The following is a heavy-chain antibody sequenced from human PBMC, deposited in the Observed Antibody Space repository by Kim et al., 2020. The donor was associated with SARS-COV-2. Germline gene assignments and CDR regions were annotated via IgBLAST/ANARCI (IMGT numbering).Heavy chain of an antibody. Sequence: GGSLRLSCAASGFTFSSYWMHWVRQAPGKGLVWVSCINGDASDTRYADSVKGRFTISRDNAKNKLYLQMNSLRDDDAAVYYCARVDGVRGGLFDYWGQGTLVTVSS. J-gene: IGHJ4*02. CDR1: GFTFSSYW. CDR2: INGDASDT. V-gene: IGHV3-74*01. CDR3: ARVDGVRGGLFDY. D-gene: IGHD4-17*01.